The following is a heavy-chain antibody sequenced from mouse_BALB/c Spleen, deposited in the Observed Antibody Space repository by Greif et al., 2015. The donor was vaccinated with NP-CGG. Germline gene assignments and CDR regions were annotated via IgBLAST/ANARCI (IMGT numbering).Heavy chain of an antibody. CDR1: GFTFSDYY. CDR2: ISDGGSYT. J-gene: IGHJ2*01. Sequence: EVKLVESGGGLVKPGGSLKLSCAASGFTFSDYYMYWVRQTPEKRLEWVATISDGGSYTYYPDSVKGRFTISRDNAKNNLYLQMSSLKSEDTAMYYRARDYFDYWGQGTTLTVSS. V-gene: IGHV5-4*02. CDR3: ARDYFDY.